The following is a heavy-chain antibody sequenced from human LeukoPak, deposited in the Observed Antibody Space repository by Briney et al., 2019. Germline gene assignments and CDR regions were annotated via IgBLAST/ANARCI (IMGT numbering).Heavy chain of an antibody. CDR1: GGSISSSNYY. Sequence: PSETQSLTCTVSGGSISSSNYYWGWIRQPPGKGLEWIGSIHYSGSTYYNPSLKSRVTISVDTSKNQFSLKLSSVTVADTAVYYCKGSSGYSYYYYMDVWGIGTTVTVSS. V-gene: IGHV4-39*07. CDR3: KGSSGYSYYYYMDV. J-gene: IGHJ6*03. CDR2: IHYSGST. D-gene: IGHD3-22*01.